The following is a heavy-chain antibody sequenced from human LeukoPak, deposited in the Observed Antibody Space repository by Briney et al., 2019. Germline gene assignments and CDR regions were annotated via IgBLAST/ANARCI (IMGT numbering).Heavy chain of an antibody. CDR3: NTDSFYGSGSLGGY. V-gene: IGHV3-23*01. J-gene: IGHJ4*02. CDR1: GFTFNNYA. CDR2: IHGSGDST. Sequence: GGSLRLSCAASGFTFNNYAMSWVRQAPGKGLERVSAIHGSGDSTYNADSVKGRFTISRDNSKDTLYLQMNSLRAEDTAVYYCNTDSFYGSGSLGGYWGQGTLVTVSS. D-gene: IGHD3-10*01.